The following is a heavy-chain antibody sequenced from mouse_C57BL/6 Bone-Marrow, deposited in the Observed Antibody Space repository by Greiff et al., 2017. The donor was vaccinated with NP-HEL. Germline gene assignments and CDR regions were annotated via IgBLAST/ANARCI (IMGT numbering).Heavy chain of an antibody. V-gene: IGHV1-81*01. J-gene: IGHJ2*01. CDR1: GYTFTSYG. CDR2: IYPRSGNP. D-gene: IGHD1-1*01. CDR3: ARSKFITTNY. Sequence: QVQLQQSGAELARPGASVKLSCKASGYTFTSYGISWVKQRTGQGLEWIGEIYPRSGNPYYNEKFKGKATLTADKSSSTAYNELRSLTAEDFAVYFCARSKFITTNYWGQGTTLTVSS.